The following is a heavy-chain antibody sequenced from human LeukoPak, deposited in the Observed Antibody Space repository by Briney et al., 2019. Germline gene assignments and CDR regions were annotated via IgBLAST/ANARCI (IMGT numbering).Heavy chain of an antibody. D-gene: IGHD1-1*01. Sequence: SETLSLTCTVSGGSISSYYWSWIRQPPGKGLEWIGYIYYSGSTNYNPSLKSRVTISVDTSKNQFSLKFSSVTAADTAVYYCARVHDPKNQDVWGEGTTVTVSS. V-gene: IGHV4-59*12. CDR3: ARVHDPKNQDV. CDR2: IYYSGST. CDR1: GGSISSYY. J-gene: IGHJ6*04.